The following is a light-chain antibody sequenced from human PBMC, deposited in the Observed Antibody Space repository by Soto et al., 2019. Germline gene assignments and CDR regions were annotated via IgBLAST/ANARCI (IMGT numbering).Light chain of an antibody. J-gene: IGKJ4*01. Sequence: IQLTQSPSSLSASVGDRVTITCRASQGITSYLAWYQQRPGKAPRLLIYSASTLQSGVPSRFSGSGSGTDFTLTISSLQPEDIATYYCQQYDNVPLTFGGGTKVDIK. CDR1: QGITSY. CDR3: QQYDNVPLT. V-gene: IGKV1-9*01. CDR2: SAS.